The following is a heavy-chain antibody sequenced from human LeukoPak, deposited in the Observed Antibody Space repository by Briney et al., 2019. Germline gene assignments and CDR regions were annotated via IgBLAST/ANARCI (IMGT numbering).Heavy chain of an antibody. V-gene: IGHV3-7*01. Sequence: GGSLRLSCAASGFTFSSYWMSWVRQAPGKGLEWVVNIKQDGSEKYYVDSVKGRFTISRDNGKNSLDLQMNSLRADDTAFYYCARDTLGEGEDANYAVYYFDYWGQGTVVTVSS. CDR1: GFTFSSYW. CDR2: IKQDGSEK. D-gene: IGHD4/OR15-4a*01. J-gene: IGHJ4*02. CDR3: ARDTLGEGEDANYAVYYFDY.